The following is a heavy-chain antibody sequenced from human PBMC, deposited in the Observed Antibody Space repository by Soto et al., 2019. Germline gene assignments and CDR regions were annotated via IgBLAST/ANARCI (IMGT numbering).Heavy chain of an antibody. CDR2: IIPIFGTA. CDR3: ARGYYDSGVYIYYYYGRDV. CDR1: GGTFSSYA. V-gene: IGHV1-69*13. J-gene: IGHJ6*02. Sequence: SVKVSCKASGGTFSSYAISWVRQAPGQGLEWMGGIIPIFGTANYAQKFQGRVTITADESTSTAYMELSSLRSEDTAVYYCARGYYDSGVYIYYYYGRDVGGQGTRVPVSS. D-gene: IGHD3-22*01.